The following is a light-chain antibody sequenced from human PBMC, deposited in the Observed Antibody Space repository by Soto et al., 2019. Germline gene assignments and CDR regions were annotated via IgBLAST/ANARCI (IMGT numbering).Light chain of an antibody. V-gene: IGLV1-44*01. CDR2: GDN. J-gene: IGLJ1*01. CDR1: SSNIGSHP. Sequence: QSVLTQPPSASGTPGQRVSISCSGSSSNIGSHPVNLYQQLPGTAPKLLLYGDNQRPSGVPDRFSGSKSGTSASLAISGLQSEDEAHYYCASWDNSLNGLYVFGTGTKVTVL. CDR3: ASWDNSLNGLYV.